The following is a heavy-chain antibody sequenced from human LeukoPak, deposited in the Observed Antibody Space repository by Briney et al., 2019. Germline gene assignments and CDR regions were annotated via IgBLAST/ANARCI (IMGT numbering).Heavy chain of an antibody. CDR2: VYYNGIT. J-gene: IGHJ4*02. Sequence: SETLSLTSTVSGVSINTYFWSWIRQPPGKGLEWIGYVYYNGITNYNPSLKSRVSISLDTSKNQFSLRLNSVTAAETAVYYCASQLGGTTFHWGQGTLVTVSS. CDR3: ASQLGGTTFH. D-gene: IGHD1/OR15-1a*01. V-gene: IGHV4-59*01. CDR1: GVSINTYF.